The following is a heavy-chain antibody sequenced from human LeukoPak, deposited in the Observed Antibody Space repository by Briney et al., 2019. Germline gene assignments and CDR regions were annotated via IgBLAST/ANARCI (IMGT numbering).Heavy chain of an antibody. Sequence: ASVKVSCKASGYTFTGYYMHWVRQAPGQGLEWMGWINPNSGGTNYAQKFQGRVTMTRDTSISTAYMELGRLRSDDTAVYYCARVYYYDSSGYYGWGQGTLVTVSS. CDR1: GYTFTGYY. V-gene: IGHV1-2*02. CDR2: INPNSGGT. CDR3: ARVYYYDSSGYYG. J-gene: IGHJ4*02. D-gene: IGHD3-22*01.